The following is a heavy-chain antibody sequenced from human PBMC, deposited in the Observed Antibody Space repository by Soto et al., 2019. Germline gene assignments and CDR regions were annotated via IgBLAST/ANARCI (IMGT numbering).Heavy chain of an antibody. CDR3: AKCTKFVYYYYGMGV. Sequence: GGSLRLSCAASGFTFSSYAMSWVRQAPGKGLEWASAISGGGGSTYYADSVKGRFTISRDNSKNTLYLQMNSLRAEDTAVYYCAKCTKFVYYYYGMGVWGQGTTVTVSS. J-gene: IGHJ6*02. CDR2: ISGGGGST. V-gene: IGHV3-23*01. D-gene: IGHD2-2*01. CDR1: GFTFSSYA.